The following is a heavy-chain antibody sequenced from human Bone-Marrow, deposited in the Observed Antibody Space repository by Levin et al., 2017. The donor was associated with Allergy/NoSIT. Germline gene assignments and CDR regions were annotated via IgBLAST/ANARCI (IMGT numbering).Heavy chain of an antibody. J-gene: IGHJ5*02. D-gene: IGHD3-22*01. Sequence: PGESLKISCAASGFVFSDYYMTWVRQAPGKGLQWLSYISGSGRTMFYADSVKGRFTISRDNARNSLYLQMSSLRVEDTAVYYCARDRSPLSYESSGYFSFDRWGQGTLVTVSS. CDR2: ISGSGRTM. CDR3: ARDRSPLSYESSGYFSFDR. CDR1: GFVFSDYY. V-gene: IGHV3-11*01.